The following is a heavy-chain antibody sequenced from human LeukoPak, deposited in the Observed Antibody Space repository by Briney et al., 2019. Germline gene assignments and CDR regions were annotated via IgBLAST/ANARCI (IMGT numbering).Heavy chain of an antibody. J-gene: IGHJ4*02. D-gene: IGHD6-13*01. CDR1: GGSFSGYY. V-gene: IGHV4-34*01. CDR3: ARHFLGQQLVVGELNNFDY. CDR2: IYYSGST. Sequence: PSETLSLTCAVYGGSFSGYYWSWIRQPPGKGLEWIGSIYYSGSTYYNPSLKSRVTISVDTSKNQFSLKLSSVTAADTAVYYCARHFLGQQLVVGELNNFDYWGQGTLVTVSS.